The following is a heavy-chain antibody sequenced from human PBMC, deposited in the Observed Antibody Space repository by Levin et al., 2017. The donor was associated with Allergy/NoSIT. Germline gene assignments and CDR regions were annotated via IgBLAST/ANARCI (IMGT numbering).Heavy chain of an antibody. CDR3: AKDITHDEGTNAFDI. CDR2: ISWNSGSI. D-gene: IGHD1-1*01. V-gene: IGHV3-9*01. J-gene: IGHJ3*02. Sequence: HPGGSLRLSCAASGFTFDDYAMHWVRQAPGKGLEWVSGISWNSGSIGYADSVKGRFTISRDNAKNSLYLQMNSLRAEDTALYYCAKDITHDEGTNAFDIWGQGTMVTVSS. CDR1: GFTFDDYA.